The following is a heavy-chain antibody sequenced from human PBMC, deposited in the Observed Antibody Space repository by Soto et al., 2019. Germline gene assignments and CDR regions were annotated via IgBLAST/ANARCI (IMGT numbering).Heavy chain of an antibody. V-gene: IGHV3-15*01. Sequence: GGSLRLSCAASGFTFSNAWMSWVRQAPGKGLEWVGRIKSKTDGGTTDYAAPVKGRFTISRDDSKNTLYLQMNSLKTEDTAVYYCTTVRYYGSGSYLGYWGQGTLVTAPQ. D-gene: IGHD3-10*01. J-gene: IGHJ4*02. CDR1: GFTFSNAW. CDR2: IKSKTDGGTT. CDR3: TTVRYYGSGSYLGY.